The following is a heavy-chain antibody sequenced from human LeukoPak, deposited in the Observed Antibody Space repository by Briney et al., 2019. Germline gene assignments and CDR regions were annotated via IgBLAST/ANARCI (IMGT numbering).Heavy chain of an antibody. CDR2: IYYSGST. CDR3: VRHDGRGGATMGAWDC. Sequence: SETLSLTCTVSGGSISSGDYYWSWIRQPPGKGLEWIGYIYYSGSTYYNPSLKSRVTISVDTPKNQFSLKLSSVTAADTAVYYCVRHDGRGGATMGAWDCWGQGSLVTVSS. CDR1: GGSISSGDYY. J-gene: IGHJ4*02. D-gene: IGHD4/OR15-4a*01. V-gene: IGHV4-30-4*01.